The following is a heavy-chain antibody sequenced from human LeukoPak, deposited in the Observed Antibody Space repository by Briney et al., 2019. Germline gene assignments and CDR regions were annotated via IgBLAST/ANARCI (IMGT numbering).Heavy chain of an antibody. J-gene: IGHJ4*02. V-gene: IGHV3-30*02. CDR2: IRYDGSDK. CDR1: GFTFSRYG. CDR3: AKGVYGGNSVPENY. D-gene: IGHD4-23*01. Sequence: GGSLRLSCAASGFTFSRYGMHWVRQAPGKGLDWVAFIRYDGSDKYYADSVKGRFTISRDNSKNTLNLQMNSLRADDTAVYYCAKGVYGGNSVPENYWGQGTLVTVSS.